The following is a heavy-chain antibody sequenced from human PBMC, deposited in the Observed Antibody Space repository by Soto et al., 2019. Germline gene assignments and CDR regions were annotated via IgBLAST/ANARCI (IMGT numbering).Heavy chain of an antibody. CDR1: GYTFTSYD. V-gene: IGHV1-8*01. J-gene: IGHJ6*02. CDR3: ARGEVGILWFGEFPVMDV. D-gene: IGHD3-10*01. CDR2: MNPNSGNT. Sequence: GASVKVSCKASGYTFTSYDINWVRQATGQGLEWMGWMNPNSGNTGYAQKFQGRVTTTRNTSISTAYMELSSLRSEDTAVYYCARGEVGILWFGEFPVMDVWGQGTTVTVSS.